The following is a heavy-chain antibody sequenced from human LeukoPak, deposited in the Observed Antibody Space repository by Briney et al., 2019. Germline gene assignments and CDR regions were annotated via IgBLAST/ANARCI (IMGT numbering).Heavy chain of an antibody. V-gene: IGHV4-38-2*01. Sequence: SETLALTCAVYGGSFSGYYWGWIRQPPGKGLEWIGSIYHSGSTYYNPSLKSRVTISVDTSKNQFSLKLSSVTAADTAVYYCARHVTGVGATSNYYYYMDVWGKGTTVTVSS. CDR2: IYHSGST. CDR1: GGSFSGYY. J-gene: IGHJ6*03. D-gene: IGHD1-26*01. CDR3: ARHVTGVGATSNYYYYMDV.